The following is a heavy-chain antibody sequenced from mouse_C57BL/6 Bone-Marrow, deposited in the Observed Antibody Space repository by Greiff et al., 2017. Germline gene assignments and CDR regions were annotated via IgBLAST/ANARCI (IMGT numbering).Heavy chain of an antibody. J-gene: IGHJ1*03. V-gene: IGHV2-6-1*01. CDR3: ARHSLYGNYVYWYFDV. D-gene: IGHD2-1*01. CDR2: IWSDGST. CDR1: GFSLTSYG. Sequence: VNVVESGPGLVAPSQSLSITCTVSGFSLTSYGVHWVRQPPGKGLEWLVVIWSDGSTTYNSALKSRLSISKDNSKSQVFLKMNSLQTDDTAMYYCARHSLYGNYVYWYFDVWGTGTTVTVSS.